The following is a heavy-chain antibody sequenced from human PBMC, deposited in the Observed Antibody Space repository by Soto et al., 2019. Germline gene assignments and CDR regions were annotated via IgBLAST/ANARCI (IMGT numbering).Heavy chain of an antibody. J-gene: IGHJ3*02. D-gene: IGHD3-22*01. CDR2: IYSGGST. Sequence: GGSLRLSCAASGFTVSSNYMSWVRQAPGKGLEWVSVIYSGGSTYYADSVKGRFTISRDNSKNTLYLQMNSLRAEDTAVYYCARSGYYSSYAFDIWGQGTMVTVSS. CDR1: GFTVSSNY. V-gene: IGHV3-53*01. CDR3: ARSGYYSSYAFDI.